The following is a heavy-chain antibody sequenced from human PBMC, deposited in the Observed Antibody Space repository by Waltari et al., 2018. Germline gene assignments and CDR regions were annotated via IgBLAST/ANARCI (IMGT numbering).Heavy chain of an antibody. Sequence: EVQLVESGGGVVQPGGSVRLSGAASGFTFSSYWMHWVRQAPGKGLVWVSRFNSDGSSTSYADSVKGRFTISRDNAKNTLYLQMNSLSAEDTAVYYCASPVALLWGQGTLVTVSS. CDR3: ASPVALL. V-gene: IGHV3-74*01. CDR1: GFTFSSYW. D-gene: IGHD2-15*01. CDR2: FNSDGSST. J-gene: IGHJ4*02.